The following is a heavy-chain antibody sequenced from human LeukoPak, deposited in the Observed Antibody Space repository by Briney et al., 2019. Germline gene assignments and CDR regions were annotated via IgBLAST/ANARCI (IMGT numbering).Heavy chain of an antibody. CDR2: ISSSSSYI. V-gene: IGHV3-21*01. D-gene: IGHD6-13*01. CDR3: ARASYSSSWGYFDY. CDR1: GFTFSNYG. J-gene: IGHJ4*02. Sequence: GGSLRLSCAASGFTFSNYGMNWVRQAPGKGLEWVSSISSSSSYIYYADSVKGRFTISRDNAKNSLFLQMSSLRAGDTAVYYCARASYSSSWGYFDYWGQGTLVTVSS.